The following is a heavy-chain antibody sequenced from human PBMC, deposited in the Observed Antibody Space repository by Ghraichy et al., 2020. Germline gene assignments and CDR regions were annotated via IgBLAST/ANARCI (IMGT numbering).Heavy chain of an antibody. D-gene: IGHD2-2*01. V-gene: IGHV4-4*07. CDR2: IYTSGST. J-gene: IGHJ2*01. CDR3: ASQALYCSSTSCQTSYWYFDL. Sequence: GSLRLSCTVSGGSISSYYWSWIRQPAGKGLEWIGRIYTSGSTNYNPSLKSRVTMSVDTSKNQFSLKLSSVTAADTAVYYCASQALYCSSTSCQTSYWYFDLWGRGTLVTVSS. CDR1: GGSISSYY.